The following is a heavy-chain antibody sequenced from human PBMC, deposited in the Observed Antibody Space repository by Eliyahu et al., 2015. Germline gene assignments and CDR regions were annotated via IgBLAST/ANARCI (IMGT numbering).Heavy chain of an antibody. CDR2: IIPIFGTA. J-gene: IGHJ4*02. V-gene: IGHV1-69*01. Sequence: QVQLVQSGAEVKKPGSSVKVSCKASGGTFSSYAISWVRQAPGQGLEWMGGIIPIFGTANYAQKFQGRVTITADESTSTAYMELSSLRSEDTAVYYCARDHTLQWLERPRPYYFDYWGQGTLVTVSS. D-gene: IGHD6-19*01. CDR3: ARDHTLQWLERPRPYYFDY. CDR1: GGTFSSYA.